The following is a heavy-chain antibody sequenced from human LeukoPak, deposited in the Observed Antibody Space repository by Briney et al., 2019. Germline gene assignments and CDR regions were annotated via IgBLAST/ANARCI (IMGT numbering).Heavy chain of an antibody. J-gene: IGHJ6*03. CDR3: ARGRDFWSGYYTYYYMDV. D-gene: IGHD3-3*01. CDR2: IYTSGST. CDR1: GGSISSGSYY. V-gene: IGHV4-61*02. Sequence: SETLSLTCTVSGGSISSGSYYWSWIRQPAGKGLEWIGRIYTSGSTNYNPSLKSRVTISVDTSKNQFSLKLSSVTAADTAVYYCARGRDFWSGYYTYYYMDVWGKGPRSPSP.